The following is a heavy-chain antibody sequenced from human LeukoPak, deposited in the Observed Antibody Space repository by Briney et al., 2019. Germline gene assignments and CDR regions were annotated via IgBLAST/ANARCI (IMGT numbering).Heavy chain of an antibody. J-gene: IGHJ4*02. V-gene: IGHV1-2*06. Sequence: ASVKVSCKTSGYTFTNYDINWIRQAPGQGLEWMGRINPSTGGTDFAQKFQGKVSMTRDTSISTAYMELSRLGSDDTAVYYCATLGEDKTDTPFDYWGQGTLVTVSS. D-gene: IGHD3-16*01. CDR3: ATLGEDKTDTPFDY. CDR2: INPSTGGT. CDR1: GYTFTNYD.